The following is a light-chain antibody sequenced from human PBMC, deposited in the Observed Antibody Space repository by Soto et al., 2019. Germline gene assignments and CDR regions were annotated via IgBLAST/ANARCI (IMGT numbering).Light chain of an antibody. CDR1: TSNIGGYD. V-gene: IGLV1-40*01. Sequence: QSVLTQPPSVSGAPGHSVTISCSGSTSNIGGYDVHWYQQLPGTAPKLLVFDNNDRPAGVPDCFLGTQSGSSASLAITGHQAEDEADYFCQSYDSSLSAVVFGGGTKLTVL. CDR3: QSYDSSLSAVV. J-gene: IGLJ2*01. CDR2: DNN.